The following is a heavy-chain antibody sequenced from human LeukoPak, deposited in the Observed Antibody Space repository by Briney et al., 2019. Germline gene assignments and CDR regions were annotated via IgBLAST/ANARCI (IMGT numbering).Heavy chain of an antibody. D-gene: IGHD3-22*01. CDR2: IYHSGST. V-gene: IGHV4-30-2*01. CDR1: GGSISSGGYS. CDR3: ARGSPFYYDSSGYYGNWFDP. J-gene: IGHJ5*02. Sequence: PSQTLSLTCAVSGGSISSGGYSWSWIRQPPGKGLGWIGYIYHSGSTYYNPSLKSRVTISVDRSKNQFSLKLSSVTAADTAVYYCARGSPFYYDSSGYYGNWFDPWGQGTLVTVSS.